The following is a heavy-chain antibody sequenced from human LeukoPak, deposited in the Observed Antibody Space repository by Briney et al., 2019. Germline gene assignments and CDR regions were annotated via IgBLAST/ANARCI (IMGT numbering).Heavy chain of an antibody. D-gene: IGHD3-22*01. CDR3: ARDQGVPDSSGYTNWFGP. J-gene: IGHJ5*02. Sequence: GGSLRLSCAASGFTFSSYSMNWVRQAPGKGLEWVSSISSSSSYIYYADSVKGRFTISRDNAKNSLYLQMNSLRAEDTAVYYCARDQGVPDSSGYTNWFGPWGQGTLVTVSS. CDR1: GFTFSSYS. V-gene: IGHV3-21*01. CDR2: ISSSSSYI.